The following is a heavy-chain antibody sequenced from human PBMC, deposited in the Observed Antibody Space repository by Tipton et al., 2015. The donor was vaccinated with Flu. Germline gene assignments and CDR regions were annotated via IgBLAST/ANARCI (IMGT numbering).Heavy chain of an antibody. CDR1: GDSIASNYY. D-gene: IGHD1-26*01. J-gene: IGHJ5*01. V-gene: IGHV4-38-2*01. Sequence: TLSLTCSVSGDSIASNYYWGWIRQPPGKGLEWIGTIYQSGSTYYNPSLKSRVTISVDMSKNQFSLKLNSVTAADTAMYYCARSLSGFDSWGQGTLVTVSS. CDR2: IYQSGST. CDR3: ARSLSGFDS.